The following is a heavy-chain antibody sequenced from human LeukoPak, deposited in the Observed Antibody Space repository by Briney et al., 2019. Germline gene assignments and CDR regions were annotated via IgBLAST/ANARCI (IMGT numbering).Heavy chain of an antibody. CDR3: ARVTSTWYLFNF. Sequence: PSETLSLTCTVSGVSISSSSYYWGWIRQPPGKGLEWIGSIYFSGSTYYNPSLKSRVTMSVDTSKNKFSLRLSSVTAADTAVYYCARVTSTWYLFNFWGQGTLVTVSS. D-gene: IGHD2-2*01. V-gene: IGHV4-39*07. J-gene: IGHJ4*02. CDR1: GVSISSSSYY. CDR2: IYFSGST.